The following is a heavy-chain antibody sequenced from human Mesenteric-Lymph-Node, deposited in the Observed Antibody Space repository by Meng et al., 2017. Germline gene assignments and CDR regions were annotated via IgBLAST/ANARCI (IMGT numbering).Heavy chain of an antibody. V-gene: IGHV1-18*04. D-gene: IGHD1/OR15-1a*01. CDR3: ARAHPNGDGNKRGLDY. CDR2: ISAYNGNT. Sequence: ASVKVSCKAYGYTFTSYGISWVRQAPGQGLEWMGMISAYNGNTNYAQKLQGRVTMTTDTSTSTVYMELRSLTSDDTAVYYCARAHPNGDGNKRGLDYWGQGTLVTVSS. J-gene: IGHJ4*02. CDR1: GYTFTSYG.